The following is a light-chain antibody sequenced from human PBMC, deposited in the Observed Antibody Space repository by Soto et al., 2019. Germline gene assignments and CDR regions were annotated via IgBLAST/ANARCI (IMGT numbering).Light chain of an antibody. CDR3: QQSYSTLIT. J-gene: IGKJ5*01. CDR2: AAS. CDR1: QSISSY. V-gene: IGKV1-39*01. Sequence: DIQMTQSPSSLSASVGDRVTITCRASQSISSYLNWYQQKPGKAPKLLIYAASSLQSGVPSRFGGSGSGTDFTLTISSLQPEDFATYYCQQSYSTLITVGQGTRLEIK.